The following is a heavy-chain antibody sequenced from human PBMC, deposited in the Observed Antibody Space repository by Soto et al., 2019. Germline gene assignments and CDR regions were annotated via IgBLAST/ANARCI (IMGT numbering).Heavy chain of an antibody. CDR3: ARTWAYFDFWSGYPYYFDY. V-gene: IGHV4-61*01. CDR1: GGSVSSGSYY. Sequence: LSLTCTVSGGSVSSGSYYWSWIRQPPGKGLEWIGYIYYSGSTNYNPSLKSRVTISVDTSKNQFSLKLSSVTAADTAVYYCARTWAYFDFWSGYPYYFDYWGQGTLVPVSS. CDR2: IYYSGST. D-gene: IGHD3-3*01. J-gene: IGHJ4*02.